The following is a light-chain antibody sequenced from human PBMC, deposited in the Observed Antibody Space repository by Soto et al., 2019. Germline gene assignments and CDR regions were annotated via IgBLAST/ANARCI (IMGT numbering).Light chain of an antibody. Sequence: DIVMTQSPDSLAVSLGERATINCKSSQSVLYSSNNKNNLVWYQQKPGQPPKLLIYWASTRESGVPDRFSGSGSGNDFTLTISSLQAEDVAVYYCQQSYSTPPTFGQGTQVEIK. V-gene: IGKV4-1*01. J-gene: IGKJ1*01. CDR1: QSVLYSSNNKNN. CDR2: WAS. CDR3: QQSYSTPPT.